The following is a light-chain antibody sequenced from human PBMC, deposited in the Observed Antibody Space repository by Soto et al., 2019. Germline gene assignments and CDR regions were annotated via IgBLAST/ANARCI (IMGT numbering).Light chain of an antibody. V-gene: IGLV1-47*01. CDR2: RNN. J-gene: IGLJ2*01. Sequence: QLVLTQPPSASGTPGQRVTISCSGSSSNIGSNYVYWYQQLPGTAPKLLIYRNNQRPSGVPDRISGSKSGTSASLAISGLRSEDEADYYCAAWDDSLSGYVVFGGGTKLTVL. CDR1: SSNIGSNY. CDR3: AAWDDSLSGYVV.